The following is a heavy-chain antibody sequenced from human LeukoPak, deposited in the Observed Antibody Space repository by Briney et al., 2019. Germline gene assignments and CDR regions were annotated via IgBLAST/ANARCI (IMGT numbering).Heavy chain of an antibody. J-gene: IGHJ4*02. CDR1: GGSINSYY. V-gene: IGHV4-59*12. CDR3: ARGTTKGYYYDSSGYYTK. Sequence: SETLSLTCSVSGGSINSYYWGWFRQPPGKRLECIGYIYYSGRTAYNPSLKSRVTISVDTSTNRISLKLTSVTAADTAVYFCARGTTKGYYYDSSGYYTKWGQGTLVTVSS. CDR2: IYYSGRT. D-gene: IGHD3-22*01.